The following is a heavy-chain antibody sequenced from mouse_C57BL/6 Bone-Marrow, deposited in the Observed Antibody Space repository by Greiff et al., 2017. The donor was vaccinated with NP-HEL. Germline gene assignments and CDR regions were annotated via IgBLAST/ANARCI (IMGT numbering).Heavy chain of an antibody. D-gene: IGHD3-2*02. J-gene: IGHJ3*01. CDR2: IYPGDGDT. V-gene: IGHV1-82*01. CDR1: GYAFSSSW. CDR3: ARQLMLRGFAY. Sequence: VQLQQSGPELVKPGASVKISCKASGYAFSSSWMNWVKQRPGKGLEWIGRIYPGDGDTNYNGKFKGKATLTADKSSSTAYMQLSSLTSEDSAVYFCARQLMLRGFAYWGQGTLVTVSA.